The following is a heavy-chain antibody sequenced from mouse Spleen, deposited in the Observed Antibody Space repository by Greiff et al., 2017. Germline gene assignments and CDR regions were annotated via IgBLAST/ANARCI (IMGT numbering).Heavy chain of an antibody. V-gene: IGHV1-26*01. CDR1: GYTFTDYY. CDR2: INPNNGGT. J-gene: IGHJ3*01. CDR3: ARRWLGFAY. D-gene: IGHD1-1*02. Sequence: VQLQQSGPELVKPGASVKISCKASGYTFTDYYMNWVKQSHGKSLEWIGDINPNNGGTSYNQKFKGKATLTVDKSSSTAYMELRSLTSEDSAVYYCARRWLGFAYWGQGTLVTVSA.